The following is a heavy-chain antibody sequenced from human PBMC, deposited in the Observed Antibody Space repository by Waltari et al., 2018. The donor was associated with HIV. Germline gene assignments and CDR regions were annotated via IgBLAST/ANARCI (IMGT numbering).Heavy chain of an antibody. CDR3: ARHALRVGAAYWSFDL. V-gene: IGHV4-39*01. CDR1: GDSISNSNYF. J-gene: IGHJ2*01. CDR2: IYYSGST. D-gene: IGHD1-26*01. Sequence: QLQLQESGPGLVKPSETLSLTCTVSGDSISNSNYFWGWLRQPPGKGLEGIGRIYYSGSTYNNPSLKSRVTISVDTSKNQFSLKVNSVPAADTAVYYCARHALRVGAAYWSFDLWGRGTLVTVSS.